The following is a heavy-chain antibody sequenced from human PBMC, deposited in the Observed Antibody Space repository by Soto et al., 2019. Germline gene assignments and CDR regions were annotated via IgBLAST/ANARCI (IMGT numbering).Heavy chain of an antibody. J-gene: IGHJ5*02. V-gene: IGHV4-39*01. D-gene: IGHD3-10*01. Sequence: SETLSLTCTVSGGSISSSSYYWGWIRQPPGKGLEWIGSIYYSGSTYYNPSLKSRVTISVDTSKNKFSLKLSSVTAADTAVYYCARHEVHYYGSGTNWFDPWGQVTMVTVYS. CDR1: GGSISSSSYY. CDR2: IYYSGST. CDR3: ARHEVHYYGSGTNWFDP.